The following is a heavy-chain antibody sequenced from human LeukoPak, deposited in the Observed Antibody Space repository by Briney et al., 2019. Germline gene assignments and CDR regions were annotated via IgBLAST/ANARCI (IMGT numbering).Heavy chain of an antibody. J-gene: IGHJ4*02. V-gene: IGHV3-30*18. CDR3: AKGLRLPDY. CDR2: IWYGGSNK. Sequence: PGRSLRLSRAASGFTFSSYGMHWVRQAPGKGLEWVAVIWYGGSNKYYADSVKGRFTISRDNSKNTLYLQMNSLRAEDTAVYYCAKGLRLPDYWGQGTLVTVSS. D-gene: IGHD2-15*01. CDR1: GFTFSSYG.